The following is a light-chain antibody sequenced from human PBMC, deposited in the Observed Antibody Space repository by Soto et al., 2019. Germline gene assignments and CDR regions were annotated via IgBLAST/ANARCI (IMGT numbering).Light chain of an antibody. CDR3: QQFGTSAT. CDR2: GAS. CDR1: QSVSSTF. J-gene: IGKJ1*01. Sequence: EGVLMPSPDVLSLSQGERATLSCRASQSVSSTFLAWYQQRPGQAPRLLIYGASSRATGIPDRFSGSGSGTDFTLTITRPEPEDFALYYCQQFGTSATFGQGTKVDIK. V-gene: IGKV3-20*01.